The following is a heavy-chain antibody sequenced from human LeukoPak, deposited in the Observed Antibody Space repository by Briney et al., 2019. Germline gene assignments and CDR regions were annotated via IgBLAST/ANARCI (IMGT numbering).Heavy chain of an antibody. J-gene: IGHJ1*01. Sequence: SETLSLTCTVSGGSISSGGYYWSWIRQPPGKGLEWIGYIYHSGSTYYNPSLKSRVTISVDRSKNQFSLRLSSVTAADTAVYYCAREGYGPEYFQHWGQGTLVTVSS. D-gene: IGHD5-12*01. CDR2: IYHSGST. CDR1: GGSISSGGYY. V-gene: IGHV4-30-2*01. CDR3: AREGYGPEYFQH.